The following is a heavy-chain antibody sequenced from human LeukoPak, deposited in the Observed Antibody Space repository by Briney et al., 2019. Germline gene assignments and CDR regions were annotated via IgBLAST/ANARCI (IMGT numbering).Heavy chain of an antibody. V-gene: IGHV4-38-2*01. CDR3: ATPYCSSTSCYDAFDI. CDR2: IYHSGST. CDR1: GFTFSDYY. J-gene: IGHJ3*02. Sequence: GSLRLSCAASGFTFSDYYMSWIRQPPGKGLEWIGSIYHSGSTYYNPSLKSRVAISVDTSKNQFSLKLSSVTAADTAVYYCATPYCSSTSCYDAFDIWGQGTMVTVSS. D-gene: IGHD2-2*01.